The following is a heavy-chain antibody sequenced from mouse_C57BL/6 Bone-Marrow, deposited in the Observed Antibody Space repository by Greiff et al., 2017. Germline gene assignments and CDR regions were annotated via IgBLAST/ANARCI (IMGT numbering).Heavy chain of an antibody. J-gene: IGHJ3*01. D-gene: IGHD1-1*01. CDR1: GYTFTSYW. CDR2: LHPNSGST. Sequence: QVQLQQPGAELVKPGASVKLSCKASGYTFTSYWMHWVKQRPGQGLEWIGMLHPNSGSTNYNEKFKSKATLTVDNSSSTADMQLSSLTSEDSAVYYCASGGYYYGSSWFAYWGQGTLVTVSA. CDR3: ASGGYYYGSSWFAY. V-gene: IGHV1-64*01.